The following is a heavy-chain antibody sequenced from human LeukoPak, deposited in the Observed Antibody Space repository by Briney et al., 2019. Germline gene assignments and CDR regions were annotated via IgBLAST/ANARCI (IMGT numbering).Heavy chain of an antibody. D-gene: IGHD2-2*01. CDR1: GFTFKNYG. J-gene: IGHJ4*02. CDR2: ISYDGGHI. Sequence: GGSLRLSCAGSGFTFKNYGVHWVRQPPGKGLGWVAGISYDGGHIYYGDSVKGRFTISRDNSKNTVYVEMNSLRAEDTAVYYCAKGCSSTSCAIEFDYWGQGTLVTVSS. CDR3: AKGCSSTSCAIEFDY. V-gene: IGHV3-30*18.